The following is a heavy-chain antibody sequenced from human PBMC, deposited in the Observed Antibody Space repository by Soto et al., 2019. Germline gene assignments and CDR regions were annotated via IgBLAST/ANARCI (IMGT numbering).Heavy chain of an antibody. D-gene: IGHD6-6*01. V-gene: IGHV3-48*03. CDR3: ARDMAARLFDY. CDR1: GFTFSSYE. J-gene: IGHJ4*02. Sequence: GGSLRLSCAASGFTFSSYEMNWVRQAPGKGLEWVSYISSSGSTIYYADSVKGRFTISRDNAKNSLYLQMNSLRAEDTAVYYCARDMAARLFDYWGQGTLVNVSS. CDR2: ISSSGSTI.